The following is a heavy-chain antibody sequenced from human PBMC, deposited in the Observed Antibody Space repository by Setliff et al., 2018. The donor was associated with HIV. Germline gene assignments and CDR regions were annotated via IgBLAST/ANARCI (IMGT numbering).Heavy chain of an antibody. CDR2: VYHSGST. D-gene: IGHD2-2*02. V-gene: IGHV4-59*12. CDR3: ARGLIQYTWDS. Sequence: KPSETLSLTCTVSGDSLDNYYWTWIRQSRERRLEWVGYVYHSGSTNYNPSLKNRVSISLDASKNQFSLRLTPVTAADTAMYFCARGLIQYTWDSWGKGVLVTVSS. J-gene: IGHJ5*01. CDR1: GDSLDNYY.